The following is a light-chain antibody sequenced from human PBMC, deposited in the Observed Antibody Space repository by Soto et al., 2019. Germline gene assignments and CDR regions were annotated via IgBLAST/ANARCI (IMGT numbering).Light chain of an antibody. CDR2: AAS. V-gene: IGKV1-39*01. CDR1: QRISSY. Sequence: DIQMTQSPSSLSASVGDRVTITCRASQRISSYLNWYQQKPGKAPKLLIYAASSLQSGVPSRFSGSGSGTDFTLTISSLQPEDFPTYYCQQSYSTPDTFGQGTKLQIK. CDR3: QQSYSTPDT. J-gene: IGKJ2*01.